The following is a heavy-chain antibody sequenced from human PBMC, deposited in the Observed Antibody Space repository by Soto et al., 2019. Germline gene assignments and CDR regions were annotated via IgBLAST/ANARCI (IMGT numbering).Heavy chain of an antibody. Sequence: EVHILQSGGGLEQPGGSLRLSCAASGFTFSNYAMSWIRQAPGKGLEWVSTIRETSNTYYADSVRGRFATSRDNSENTLYLQISSLRGEDTAVYYCAKQQMGVIRALDYWGQGTLVTVSS. J-gene: IGHJ4*02. CDR2: IRETSNT. D-gene: IGHD1-26*01. V-gene: IGHV3-23*01. CDR3: AKQQMGVIRALDY. CDR1: GFTFSNYA.